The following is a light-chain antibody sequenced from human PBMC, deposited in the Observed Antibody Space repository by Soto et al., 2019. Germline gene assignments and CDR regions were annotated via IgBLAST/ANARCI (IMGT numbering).Light chain of an antibody. V-gene: IGLV2-14*01. CDR2: VVS. CDR3: GSYTSSDTPYV. Sequence: QSTLTQPASVSGSPGQSITISCTGTSSDVGGYKYVYWYQQHPDKAPKLMIYVVSNRLSGVSNRFSGSKSGNTASLTISGLQAEDESVYYCGSYTSSDTPYVFGTGTKLTVL. CDR1: SSDVGGYKY. J-gene: IGLJ1*01.